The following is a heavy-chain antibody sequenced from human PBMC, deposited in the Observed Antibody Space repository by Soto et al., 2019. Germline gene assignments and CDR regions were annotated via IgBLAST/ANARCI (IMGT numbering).Heavy chain of an antibody. CDR3: ARDYSHDSRGFDY. CDR2: ISGSGIDI. D-gene: IGHD2-21*01. Sequence: GGSLRLSCAASGFAFYYYNMNWVRQAPGRGLEWVSSISGSGIDIHFTDSVKGRFTISRDNAKTSLYLQMNSLRAEDTAVYYCARDYSHDSRGFDYWGQGALVTVSS. J-gene: IGHJ4*02. V-gene: IGHV3-21*04. CDR1: GFAFYYYN.